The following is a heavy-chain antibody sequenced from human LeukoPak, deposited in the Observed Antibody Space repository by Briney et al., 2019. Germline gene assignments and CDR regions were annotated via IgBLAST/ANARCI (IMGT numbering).Heavy chain of an antibody. CDR1: GFTFSSYG. D-gene: IGHD1-26*01. CDR3: ARVPRVGAKDWFDP. CDR2: IRYDGSNK. J-gene: IGHJ5*02. V-gene: IGHV3-30*02. Sequence: GGSLRLSCAASGFTFSSYGMHWVRQAPGKGLEWVAFIRYDGSNKYYADSVKGRFTISRDNAKNSLYLQMNSLRAEDTAVYYCARVPRVGAKDWFDPWGQGTLVTVSS.